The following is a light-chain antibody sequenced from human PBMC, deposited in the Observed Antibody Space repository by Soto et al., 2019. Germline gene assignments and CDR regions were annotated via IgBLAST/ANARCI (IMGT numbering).Light chain of an antibody. CDR1: QSVSSSY. V-gene: IGKV3-20*01. CDR2: GAS. CDR3: QQYGSSPFT. Sequence: EIVLTQSPGTLSLSPGERATLSCRASQSVSSSYLAWYQQKPGQAPRLLIYGASSRATGIPARFSGSGSGRDFTLTISRLEPEDFAVYYCQQYGSSPFTFGPGTKVDIK. J-gene: IGKJ3*01.